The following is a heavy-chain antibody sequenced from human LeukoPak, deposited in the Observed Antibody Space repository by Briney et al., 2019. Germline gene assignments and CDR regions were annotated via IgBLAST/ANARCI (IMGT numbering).Heavy chain of an antibody. CDR3: ARYYCPGGSCSHFDY. J-gene: IGHJ4*02. CDR2: IYQSGST. CDR1: GGSISSRNW. V-gene: IGHV4-4*02. D-gene: IGHD2-8*02. Sequence: PSETLSPTCAVSGGSISSRNWWSWVRQPPGKGLEWIGEIYQSGSTNYSPSLKSRVTISVDTSKNQFSLKLNSVTAADTAVYFCARYYCPGGSCSHFDYWGQGALVTVSS.